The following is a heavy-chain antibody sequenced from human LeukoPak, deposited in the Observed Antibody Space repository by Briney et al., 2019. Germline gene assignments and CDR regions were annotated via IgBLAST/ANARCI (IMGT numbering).Heavy chain of an antibody. CDR1: GSTASSNY. CDR3: AREVMAKRRAFDI. J-gene: IGHJ3*02. CDR2: IYSDDRT. Sequence: GGSLRLSCAASGSTASSNYMSWVRQAPGKGLEWVSVIYSDDRTYYADSVKGRFTISRHTSKKTLYLQMNSLRAEDTAVYYCAREVMAKRRAFDIWGQGKVVTVSS. D-gene: IGHD2-8*01. V-gene: IGHV3-53*04.